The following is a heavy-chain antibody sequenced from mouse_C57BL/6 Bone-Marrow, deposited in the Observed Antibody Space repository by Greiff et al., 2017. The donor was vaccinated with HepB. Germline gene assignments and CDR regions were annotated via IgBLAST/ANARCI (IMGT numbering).Heavy chain of an antibody. CDR1: GYTFTSYW. CDR2: IDPSDSYT. V-gene: IGHV1-50*01. CDR3: APTVVARAMDD. D-gene: IGHD1-1*01. Sequence: QVQLQQPGAELVKPGASVKLSCKASGYTFTSYWMQWVKQRPGQGLEWIGEIDPSDSYTNYNQKFKGKATWTVDTSSSTAYMQRSSLTSEDSAVYDCAPTVVARAMDDWGQGTSVTVSS. J-gene: IGHJ4*01.